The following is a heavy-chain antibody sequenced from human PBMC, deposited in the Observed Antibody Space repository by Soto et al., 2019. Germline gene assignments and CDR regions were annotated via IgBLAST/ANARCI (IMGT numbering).Heavy chain of an antibody. V-gene: IGHV1-69*06. D-gene: IGHD2-2*02. J-gene: IGHJ6*02. CDR1: GGTFSSYA. Sequence: SVKVSCKASGGTFSSYAISWVRQAPGQGLEWMGGIIPIFGTANYAQKFQGRVTITADKSTSTAYMELSSLRSEDTAVYYCASPHCSSTSCYNYYYYYYGMDVWGQGTTRTVSS. CDR3: ASPHCSSTSCYNYYYYYYGMDV. CDR2: IIPIFGTA.